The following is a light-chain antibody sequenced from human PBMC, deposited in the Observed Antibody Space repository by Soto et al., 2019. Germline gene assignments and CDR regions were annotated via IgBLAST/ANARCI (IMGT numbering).Light chain of an antibody. CDR2: KAS. CDR1: QSISSW. J-gene: IGKJ4*01. V-gene: IGKV1-5*03. Sequence: DSQMTQYPSTLSASLGDTVTITCRAGQSISSWLAWYQQKPGKAPKLLISKASTLQSGVPPRFSGSGSGTEFALTISGLQPDDFATYYCQQYESYPMTFGGGTKVEIK. CDR3: QQYESYPMT.